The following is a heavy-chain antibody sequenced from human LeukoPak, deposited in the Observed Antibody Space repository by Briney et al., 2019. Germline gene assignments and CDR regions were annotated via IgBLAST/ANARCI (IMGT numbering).Heavy chain of an antibody. CDR3: TTSPNIAAAGLYYYYYMDV. D-gene: IGHD6-13*01. V-gene: IGHV3-15*01. Sequence: GGSLRLSCAASGFTFSNAWMSWVRQAPGKGLEWVGRIKSKTDGGTTDYAAPVKGRFTISRDDSKNTLYLQMNSLKTEDTAVYYCTTSPNIAAAGLYYYYYMDVWGKGTTVTISS. J-gene: IGHJ6*03. CDR1: GFTFSNAW. CDR2: IKSKTDGGTT.